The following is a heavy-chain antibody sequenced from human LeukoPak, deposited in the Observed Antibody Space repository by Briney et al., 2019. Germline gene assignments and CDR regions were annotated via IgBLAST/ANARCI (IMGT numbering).Heavy chain of an antibody. CDR2: IYYSGST. Sequence: PSETLSLTCTVSGGSISSYYWSWIRQPPGKGLEWIGYIYYSGSTNYNPSLKSRVTISVDTSKNQFSLKLSSVTAADTAVYYCARWGDYYDSSGPGDYWGQGTLVTVSS. CDR3: ARWGDYYDSSGPGDY. V-gene: IGHV4-59*08. CDR1: GGSISSYY. D-gene: IGHD3-22*01. J-gene: IGHJ4*02.